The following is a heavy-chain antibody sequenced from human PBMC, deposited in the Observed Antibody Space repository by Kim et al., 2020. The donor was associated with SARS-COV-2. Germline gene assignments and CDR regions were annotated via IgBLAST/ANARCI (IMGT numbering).Heavy chain of an antibody. D-gene: IGHD6-19*01. V-gene: IGHV4-39*01. J-gene: IGHJ4*02. CDR1: GGSISSSSYY. CDR2: IYYSGST. CDR3: ARPAKAVAVGLPIQFDY. Sequence: SETLSLTCTVSGGSISSSSYYWGWIRQPPGKGLEWIGSIYYSGSTYYNPSLKSRVTISVDTSKNQFSLKLSSVTAADTAVYYCARPAKAVAVGLPIQFDYWGQGTLVTVSS.